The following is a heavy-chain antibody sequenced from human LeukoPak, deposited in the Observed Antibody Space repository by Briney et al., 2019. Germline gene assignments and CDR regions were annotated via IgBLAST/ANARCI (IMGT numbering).Heavy chain of an antibody. V-gene: IGHV3-9*01. CDR1: GFTFDDYA. Sequence: PGGSLRPSCAASGFTFDDYAMHWVRQAPGKGLEWVSGISWNSGSIGYADSVKGRFTISRDNAKNSLYLQMNSLRAEDTALYYCAKGSGWALVQHWGQGTLVTVSS. CDR3: AKGSGWALVQH. J-gene: IGHJ1*01. CDR2: ISWNSGSI. D-gene: IGHD6-19*01.